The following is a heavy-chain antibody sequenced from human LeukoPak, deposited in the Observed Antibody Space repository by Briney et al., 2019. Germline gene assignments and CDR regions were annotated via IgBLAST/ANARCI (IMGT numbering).Heavy chain of an antibody. D-gene: IGHD1-26*01. Sequence: GGSLRLSCAASGFTFSSYEMNWVRQAPGKGLEWVSYISSSGSTIYYADSVKGRFTISRDNAKNSLYLQMNSLRAEDTAVYYCATQVGDGGYFDYWGRGTLVTVSS. V-gene: IGHV3-48*03. J-gene: IGHJ4*02. CDR1: GFTFSSYE. CDR2: ISSSGSTI. CDR3: ATQVGDGGYFDY.